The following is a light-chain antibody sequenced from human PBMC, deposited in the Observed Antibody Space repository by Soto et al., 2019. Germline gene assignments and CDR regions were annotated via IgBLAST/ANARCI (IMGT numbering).Light chain of an antibody. Sequence: QSALTQPASVSGSPGQSITFSCTGSSDDIGSFNLVSWYQQYPGKAPKLILYEVNKRPLGVSDRFSGSKSGNTASLTISGLQAEDEADYHCCSYAGSRWMFGGGTQVTVL. CDR2: EVN. V-gene: IGLV2-23*02. J-gene: IGLJ3*02. CDR3: CSYAGSRWM. CDR1: SDDIGSFNL.